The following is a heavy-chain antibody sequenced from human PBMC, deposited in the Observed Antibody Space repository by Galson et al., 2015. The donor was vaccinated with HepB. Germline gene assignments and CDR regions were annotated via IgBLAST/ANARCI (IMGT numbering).Heavy chain of an antibody. CDR2: IATTGNT. Sequence: SLRLSCAASGFTFSSYDMRWVRQATGKGLEWVAAIATTGNTFYAGSVRGRFTISREDSSDSLYLQMNSLRVGDTAIYFCARGETAATGTRFDIWGQGTMVTVSS. J-gene: IGHJ3*02. V-gene: IGHV3-13*01. CDR3: ARGETAATGTRFDI. CDR1: GFTFSSYD. D-gene: IGHD6-13*01.